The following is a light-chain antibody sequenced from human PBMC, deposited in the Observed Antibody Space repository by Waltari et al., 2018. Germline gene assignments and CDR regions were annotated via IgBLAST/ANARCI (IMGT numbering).Light chain of an antibody. CDR1: ASNIGNNV. V-gene: IGLV1-44*01. CDR2: RSD. Sequence: QSVLTQPPSASGTPGPGVTISCSGCASNIGNNVVTGYQQVPGKAPKLLIYRSDRRPAGVPDRFSGTKSGTSASLAISGLQSEDEADYYCAAWDDSLNGRWVFGGGTKVTVL. CDR3: AAWDDSLNGRWV. J-gene: IGLJ3*02.